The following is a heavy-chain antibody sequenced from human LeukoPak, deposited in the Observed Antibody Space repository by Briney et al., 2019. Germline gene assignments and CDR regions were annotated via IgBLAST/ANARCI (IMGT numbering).Heavy chain of an antibody. D-gene: IGHD2-2*03. CDR2: INPNSGGT. J-gene: IGHJ5*02. Sequence: ASVKVSCKASGYTFTGYYMHWVRQAPGQGLEWMGRINPNSGGTNYAQKFQGRVTMTRDTSISTAYMELSRLRSDDTAVYYCAREAGTGYCTSISCYSLGFDPWGQGTLVTVSS. CDR1: GYTFTGYY. CDR3: AREAGTGYCTSISCYSLGFDP. V-gene: IGHV1-2*06.